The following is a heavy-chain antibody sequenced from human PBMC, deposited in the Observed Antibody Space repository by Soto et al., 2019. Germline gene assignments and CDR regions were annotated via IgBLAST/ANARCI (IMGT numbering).Heavy chain of an antibody. CDR2: ISFDGSNK. J-gene: IGHJ6*02. D-gene: IGHD3-10*01. V-gene: IGHV3-30*18. CDR3: AKDYYGSGRGGMDV. Sequence: QVQLVESGGGVVQPGRSLRVSCAASGFTFSSHGMHWVRQAPGKGLEWVAVISFDGSNKYYADSVKGRFTISRDNSKNPVYLQMNSLRAEDTAVYYCAKDYYGSGRGGMDVWGQGTTVTVSS. CDR1: GFTFSSHG.